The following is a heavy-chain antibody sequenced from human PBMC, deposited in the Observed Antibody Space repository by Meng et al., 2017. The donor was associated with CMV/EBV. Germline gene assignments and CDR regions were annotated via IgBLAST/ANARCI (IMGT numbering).Heavy chain of an antibody. J-gene: IGHJ5*02. V-gene: IGHV3-21*01. CDR1: GFTFTSYS. CDR3: ARECGQDWFDP. Sequence: GGSLRLSCAASGFTFTSYSMNWVRQAPGKGLEWVSSISSSSSCIYYADSVKGRFTISRDNAKNSLFLQMNSLRAQDTAVYYCARECGQDWFDPWGQGTLVTSPQ. CDR2: ISSSSSCI.